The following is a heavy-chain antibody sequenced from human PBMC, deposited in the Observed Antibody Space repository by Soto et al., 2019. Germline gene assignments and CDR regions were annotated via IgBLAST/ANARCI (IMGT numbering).Heavy chain of an antibody. Sequence: QVQLVQSGAEVKKPGASVKVSCKASGYTFTSYGISWVRQAPGQGLVWMGWISAYNGNTNYAQKLQGRVTMTTDTSTSTAYMELRRLRSDDTAVYYCARDLGLYSGSYYGPQGGTNWFDPWGQGTLVTVSS. V-gene: IGHV1-18*01. CDR2: ISAYNGNT. J-gene: IGHJ5*02. D-gene: IGHD1-26*01. CDR3: ARDLGLYSGSYYGPQGGTNWFDP. CDR1: GYTFTSYG.